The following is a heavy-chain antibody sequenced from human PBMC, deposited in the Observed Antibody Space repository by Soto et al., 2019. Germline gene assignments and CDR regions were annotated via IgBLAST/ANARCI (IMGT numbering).Heavy chain of an antibody. CDR2: ISAAGDP. Sequence: EVQLVESGGGLVQPGGSLRLSCEASGFTFRNYDMHWVLQGTGKGLEWVSGISAAGDPDYSDSVEGQFTISRENAQNSFFLQMNSLRVGEKAVYYCARTDRDFYGLDVRGQGTTVIVSS. J-gene: IGHJ6*02. CDR1: GFTFRNYD. CDR3: ARTDRDFYGLDV. V-gene: IGHV3-13*05.